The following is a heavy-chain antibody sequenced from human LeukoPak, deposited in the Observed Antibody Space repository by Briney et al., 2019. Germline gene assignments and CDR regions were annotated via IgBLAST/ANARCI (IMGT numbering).Heavy chain of an antibody. CDR1: GYTFTGYY. CDR2: INPNSGGT. J-gene: IGHJ4*02. CDR3: ARVRGRGYDFDY. V-gene: IGHV1-2*02. Sequence: ASVKVSCKASGYTFTGYYMHWVRQAPGQGLEWMGWINPNSGGTNYAQKFQGRVTMTRDTSISTAYMELSRLRSGDTAVYYCARVRGRGYDFDYWGQGTLVTVSS. D-gene: IGHD5-12*01.